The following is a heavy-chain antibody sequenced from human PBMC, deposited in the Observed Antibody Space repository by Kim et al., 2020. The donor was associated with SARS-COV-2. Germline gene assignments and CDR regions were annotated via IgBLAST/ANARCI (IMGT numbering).Heavy chain of an antibody. D-gene: IGHD5-12*01. CDR2: IFYSGGT. CDR3: AREGTRDGYKFTFDI. J-gene: IGHJ3*02. Sequence: SETLSLTCTVSGGSITSGDYYWSWIRQPPGKGLEWIGYIFYSGGTFYNPSLKSRITISVDTSKNQFSLKLSSVTAADTAVYYCAREGTRDGYKFTFDIWGQGTMVAVPS. CDR1: GGSITSGDYY. V-gene: IGHV4-30-4*01.